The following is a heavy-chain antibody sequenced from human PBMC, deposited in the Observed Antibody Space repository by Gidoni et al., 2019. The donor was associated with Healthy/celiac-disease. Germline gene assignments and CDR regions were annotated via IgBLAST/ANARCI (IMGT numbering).Heavy chain of an antibody. CDR1: GGTVSSYA. CDR3: ARGLGRAVRGIVDYFDY. D-gene: IGHD3-10*01. CDR2: IIPIFGTA. J-gene: IGHJ4*02. V-gene: IGHV1-69*01. Sequence: QVQLVQSGAEVKKPGSSVKGSCKASGGTVSSYAISWVRQAPGQGLEWMGGIIPIFGTANYAQKFQGRVTITADESTSTAYMELSSLRSEDTAVYYCARGLGRAVRGIVDYFDYWGQGTLVTVSS.